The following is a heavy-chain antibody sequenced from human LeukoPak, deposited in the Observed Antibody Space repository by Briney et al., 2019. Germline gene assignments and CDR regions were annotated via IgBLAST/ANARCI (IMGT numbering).Heavy chain of an antibody. V-gene: IGHV1-18*01. CDR2: ISAYNGNT. CDR3: ARESSGWYTGNWFDP. CDR1: GYTFTSYG. D-gene: IGHD6-19*01. J-gene: IGHJ5*02. Sequence: DSVKVSCKASGYTFTSYGISWVRQAPGQGLEWMGWISAYNGNTNYAQKLQGRVTMTTDTSTSTAYMELRSLRSDDTAVYYCARESSGWYTGNWFDPWGQGTLVTVSS.